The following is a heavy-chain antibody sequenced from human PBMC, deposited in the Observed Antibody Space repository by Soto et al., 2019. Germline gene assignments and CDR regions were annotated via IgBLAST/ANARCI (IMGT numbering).Heavy chain of an antibody. V-gene: IGHV1-69*02. CDR2: INPILSMS. CDR1: GDTFTFYS. J-gene: IGHJ4*02. D-gene: IGHD3-10*01. CDR3: ASSYGSGYRAFDY. Sequence: QVQLVQSGAEVKRPGSSVKVSCKASGDTFTFYSINWVRQAPGLGLEWMGRINPILSMSNYAQRIQGRVTMTADKSRSTAYMELSSLRSEDTAIYYCASSYGSGYRAFDYWGQGALVTVSS.